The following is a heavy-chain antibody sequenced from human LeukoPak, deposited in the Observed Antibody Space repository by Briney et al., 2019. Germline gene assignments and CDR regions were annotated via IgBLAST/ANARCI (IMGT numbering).Heavy chain of an antibody. CDR2: IYSSGRT. CDR3: ARDLGGSYSSETWFDP. D-gene: IGHD1-26*01. CDR1: GDSISSGSYY. V-gene: IGHV4-61*02. Sequence: SQTLSLTCTVSGDSISSGSYYWSWLRQPAGEGLEWIGRIYSSGRTHYSPSLKSRVAISVDTSKNRFSLRLSSVTAADTAVYYCARDLGGSYSSETWFDPWGQGTLVTVSS. J-gene: IGHJ5*02.